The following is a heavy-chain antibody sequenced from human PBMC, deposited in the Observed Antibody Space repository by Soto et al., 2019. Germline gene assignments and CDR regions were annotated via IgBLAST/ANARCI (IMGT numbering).Heavy chain of an antibody. CDR1: GFTFSSYG. Sequence: GGSLRLSCAASGFTFSSYGMHWVRQAPGKGLEWVAVIWYDGSNKYYADSVKGRFTISRDNSKNTLYLQMNSLRAEDTVVYYCARGGPIGGDYYFDYWGQGTLVTVSS. J-gene: IGHJ4*02. CDR3: ARGGPIGGDYYFDY. D-gene: IGHD2-21*02. V-gene: IGHV3-33*01. CDR2: IWYDGSNK.